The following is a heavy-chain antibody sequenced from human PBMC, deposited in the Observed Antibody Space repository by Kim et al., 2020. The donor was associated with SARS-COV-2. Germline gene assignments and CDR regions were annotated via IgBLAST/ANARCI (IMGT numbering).Heavy chain of an antibody. CDR3: AKGGTYYYDSSGYPPWPPFDY. V-gene: IGHV3-23*01. CDR1: GFTFSSYA. J-gene: IGHJ4*02. CDR2: ISGSGGST. D-gene: IGHD3-22*01. Sequence: LSLTCAASGFTFSSYAMSWVRQAPGKGLEWVSAISGSGGSTYYADSVKGRFTISRDNSKNTLYLQMNSLRAEDTAVYYCAKGGTYYYDSSGYPPWPPFDYWGQGTLVTVSS.